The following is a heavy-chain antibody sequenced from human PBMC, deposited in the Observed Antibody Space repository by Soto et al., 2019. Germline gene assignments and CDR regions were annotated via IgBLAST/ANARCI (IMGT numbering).Heavy chain of an antibody. D-gene: IGHD5-18*01. CDR1: GFTFSSYG. J-gene: IGHJ4*02. V-gene: IGHV3-33*01. Sequence: VQLLESGGGVVQPGRSLRLSCAASGFTFSSYGMHWVRQAPGKGLEWVAVIWYDGSNKYYADSVKGRFTISRDNSKNTLYLQMNSLRAEDTAVYYCARDRDGYNYGYVDYWGQGTLVTVSS. CDR3: ARDRDGYNYGYVDY. CDR2: IWYDGSNK.